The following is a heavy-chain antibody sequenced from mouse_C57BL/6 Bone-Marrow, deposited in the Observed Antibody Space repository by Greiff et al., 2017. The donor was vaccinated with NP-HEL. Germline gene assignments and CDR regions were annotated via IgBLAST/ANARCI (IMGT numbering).Heavy chain of an antibody. CDR1: GYAFSSSW. D-gene: IGHD1-1*01. CDR2: IYPGDGDT. V-gene: IGHV1-82*01. CDR3: ALGSSYLAWFAY. Sequence: QVQLQQSGPELVKPGASVKISCKASGYAFSSSWMNWVKQRPGKGLEWIGRIYPGDGDTNYNGKFKGQATLTADKSSSTAYMQLSSLTSEDSAVYFCALGSSYLAWFAYWGQGTLVTVSA. J-gene: IGHJ3*01.